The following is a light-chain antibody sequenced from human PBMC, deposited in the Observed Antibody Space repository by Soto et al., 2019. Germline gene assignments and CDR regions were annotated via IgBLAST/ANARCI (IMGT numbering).Light chain of an antibody. CDR2: DAS. CDR3: QQRSNWPPT. V-gene: IGKV3-11*01. CDR1: QSVSSY. J-gene: IGKJ2*01. Sequence: EIVLTQSPATLSLSPGERATLSCMASQSVSSYLAWYQQKPGQAPRLLIYDASNRATGIPARFSGSGSGTDFTLTISSLEPEDFAVYYCQQRSNWPPTFGQGTKLDIK.